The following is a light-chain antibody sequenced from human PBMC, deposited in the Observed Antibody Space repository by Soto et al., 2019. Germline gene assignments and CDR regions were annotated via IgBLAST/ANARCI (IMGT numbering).Light chain of an antibody. J-gene: IGKJ3*01. CDR3: QRYNSVPPVT. Sequence: DIQMTQSPSSLSASVGDRVTITCRASQGISNYLAWYQQQPGKPPKLLMYAASTLQSGVPSRFSGSGSGTDFNLTISSLQPEDVATYYCQRYNSVPPVTFGPGTKVNL. CDR1: QGISNY. V-gene: IGKV1-27*01. CDR2: AAS.